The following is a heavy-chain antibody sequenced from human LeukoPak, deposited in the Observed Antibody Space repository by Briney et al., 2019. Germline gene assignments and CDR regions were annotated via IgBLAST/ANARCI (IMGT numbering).Heavy chain of an antibody. CDR1: GYTFTSYD. CDR2: MNPNSGNT. J-gene: IGHJ6*03. V-gene: IGHV1-8*01. CDR3: ARSYSSGWYTPYYYYYMDV. Sequence: ASVKVSCKASGYTFTSYDINWVRQATGQGLEWMGWMNPNSGNTGYAQKFQGRVTMTRNTSISTAYMELSSLRSEDTAVYYCARSYSSGWYTPYYYYYMDVWGKGTTDTVSS. D-gene: IGHD6-19*01.